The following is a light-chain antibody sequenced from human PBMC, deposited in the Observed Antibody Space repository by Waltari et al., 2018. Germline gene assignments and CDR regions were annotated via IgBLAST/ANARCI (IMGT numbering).Light chain of an antibody. Sequence: QSVFTQPPSVSAAPGQKGTISCPGSIPNMGNDDVSSYHQVPGAAPKLLIYDKNKRPSGIPDRFSASKSGASATLGITGLQIGDEADYYCATWDNSLSEVVFGGGTKLTVL. CDR2: DKN. V-gene: IGLV1-51*01. CDR1: IPNMGNDD. J-gene: IGLJ2*01. CDR3: ATWDNSLSEVV.